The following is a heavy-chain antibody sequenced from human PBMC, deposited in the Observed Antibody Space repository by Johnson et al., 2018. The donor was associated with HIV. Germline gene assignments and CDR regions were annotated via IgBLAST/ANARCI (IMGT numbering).Heavy chain of an antibody. V-gene: IGHV3-53*01. CDR1: GFTVSSNY. J-gene: IGHJ3*02. Sequence: VQLVESGGGLIQPGGSLRLSCAASGFTVSSNYMSWVRQAPGKGLEWVSAIGTAGDTYYPGSVKGRFTISRDNAKNSLYLQMNSLRAEDTAVYYCLSQWLVRNAFDIWGQGTMVTVSS. CDR3: LSQWLVRNAFDI. CDR2: IGTAGDT. D-gene: IGHD6-19*01.